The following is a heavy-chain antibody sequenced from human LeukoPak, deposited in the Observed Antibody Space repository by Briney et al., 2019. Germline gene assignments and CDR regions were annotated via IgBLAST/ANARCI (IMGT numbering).Heavy chain of an antibody. Sequence: GESLRLSCAASGFTFSNYGMHWVRQAPGKRLEWVAFVRYDETTKFYADSVKGRFTISRDNSKTTLYLQMNSLRAEDTAVYYCAKDVPSAYFDYWGQGTLVTVSS. CDR3: AKDVPSAYFDY. J-gene: IGHJ4*02. V-gene: IGHV3-30*02. CDR1: GFTFSNYG. CDR2: VRYDETTK. D-gene: IGHD2-2*01.